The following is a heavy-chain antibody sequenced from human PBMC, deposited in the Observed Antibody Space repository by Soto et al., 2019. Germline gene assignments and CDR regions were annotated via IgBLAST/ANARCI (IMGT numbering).Heavy chain of an antibody. J-gene: IGHJ4*02. D-gene: IGHD3-10*01. V-gene: IGHV1-18*01. CDR3: AAPYGSGSYYNGFDD. CDR1: GYTFTSYA. CDR2: ISAYNGNT. Sequence: ASVKVSCKASGYTFTSYAISWVRQAPGQGLEWMGWISAYNGNTNYAQKFQGRVTITADESTSTAYMELSSLRSEDTAVYYCAAPYGSGSYYNGFDDWGQGTLVTVSS.